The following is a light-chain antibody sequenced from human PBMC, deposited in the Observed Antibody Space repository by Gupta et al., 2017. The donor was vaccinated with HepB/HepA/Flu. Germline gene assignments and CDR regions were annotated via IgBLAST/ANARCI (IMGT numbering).Light chain of an antibody. CDR3: QKTYSTPWT. V-gene: IGKV1-39*01. CDR2: GSS. Sequence: DIQMTQSPSSLSASVGDRISITCRAGQSIRAYLNWYQQRPGTAPNLLIYGSSKLQTGVPSRFSGSGSGTEFTLTISSLQPEDFATYFCQKTYSTPWTFGQGTKVDMK. CDR1: QSIRAY. J-gene: IGKJ1*01.